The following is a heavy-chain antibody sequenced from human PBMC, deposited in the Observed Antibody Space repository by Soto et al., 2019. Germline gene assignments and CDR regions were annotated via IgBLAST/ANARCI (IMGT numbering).Heavy chain of an antibody. CDR1: GGSFSGYY. D-gene: IGHD3-22*01. Sequence: SETLSLTCAVYGGSFSGYYWSWIRQPPGKGLEWIGEINHSGSTNYNPSLKSRVTISVDTSKNQFSLKLSSVTAADTAVYYCAARPKYYYDSSGYYYWGQGTLVTVSS. J-gene: IGHJ4*02. CDR2: INHSGST. V-gene: IGHV4-34*01. CDR3: AARPKYYYDSSGYYY.